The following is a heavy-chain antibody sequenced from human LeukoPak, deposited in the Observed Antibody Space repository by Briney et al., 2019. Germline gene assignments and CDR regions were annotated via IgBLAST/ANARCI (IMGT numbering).Heavy chain of an antibody. CDR2: IHYSGST. CDR3: ARVSDYYDSSGYYYMDV. Sequence: SETLSLTCAVYGGSFSGYYWSWIRQPPGKGLEWIGYIHYSGSTNYNPSLKSRVTISVDTSKNQFSLKLSSVTAADTAVYYCARVSDYYDSSGYYYMDVWGKGTTVTISS. V-gene: IGHV4-59*01. J-gene: IGHJ6*03. CDR1: GGSFSGYY. D-gene: IGHD3-22*01.